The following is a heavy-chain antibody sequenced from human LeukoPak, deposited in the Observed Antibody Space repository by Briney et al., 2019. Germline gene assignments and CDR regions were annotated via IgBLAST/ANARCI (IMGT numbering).Heavy chain of an antibody. CDR1: SGSISSGSYY. J-gene: IGHJ4*02. CDR2: IYHSGIT. D-gene: IGHD6-13*01. CDR3: AREGIAAALDY. V-gene: IGHV4-39*07. Sequence: SETLSLTCTVSSGSISSGSYYWGWIRQPPGKGLEWIGSIYHSGITDYNPSLKSRVTISIDTSKNQFSLKLSSVTAADTAVYYCAREGIAAALDYWGQGTLVTVSS.